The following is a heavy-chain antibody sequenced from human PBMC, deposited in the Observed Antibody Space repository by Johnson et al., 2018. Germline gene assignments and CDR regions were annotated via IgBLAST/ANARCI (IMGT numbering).Heavy chain of an antibody. V-gene: IGHV3-30-3*01. CDR2: ISSDGSNK. CDR3: AKEHPTAEAFDI. CDR1: GFPFSSYA. J-gene: IGHJ3*02. D-gene: IGHD4-17*01. Sequence: QVQLVQSGGGVVQPGRSLRLSCAASGFPFSSYAMHWVRQAPGKGLEWVAVISSDGSNKYYADSVKGRYTISRDNSKNTLDLQRNSLRAEDTAVYYCAKEHPTAEAFDIWGQGTMVTVCS.